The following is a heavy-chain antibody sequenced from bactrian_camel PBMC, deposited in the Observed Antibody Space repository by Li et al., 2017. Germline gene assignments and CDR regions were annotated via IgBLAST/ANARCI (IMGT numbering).Heavy chain of an antibody. Sequence: HVQLVESGGGLVQPGGSLSLSCAASGFLFSTMQMSWVRQAPGKGLEWVSSFSTGGGSTYYADSVKGRFTISRDNAKNTLYLQMNSLKSEDTALYYCAKLGTGAYMYWGQGTQVTVS. CDR2: FSTGGGST. V-gene: IGHV3S1*01. CDR3: AKLGTGAYMY. D-gene: IGHD5*01. CDR1: GFLFSTMQ. J-gene: IGHJ4*01.